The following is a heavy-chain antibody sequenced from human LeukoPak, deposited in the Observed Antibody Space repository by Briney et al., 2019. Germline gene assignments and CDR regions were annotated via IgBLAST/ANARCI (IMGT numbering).Heavy chain of an antibody. D-gene: IGHD6-13*01. J-gene: IGHJ4*02. Sequence: GASVKVSCKASGYTFTSYGISWVRQAPGQGLEWMGWISAYNGNTNYAQKLQGRVTITTDTSTSTAYMELRSLRSDDTAVYYCARESPGIAAAGREPFDYWGQGTLVTVSS. V-gene: IGHV1-18*01. CDR1: GYTFTSYG. CDR2: ISAYNGNT. CDR3: ARESPGIAAAGREPFDY.